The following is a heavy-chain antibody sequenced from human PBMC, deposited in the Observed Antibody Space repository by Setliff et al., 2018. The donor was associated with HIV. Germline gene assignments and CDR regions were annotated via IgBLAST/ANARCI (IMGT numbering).Heavy chain of an antibody. CDR3: ARGPYYYDSSGSVDAFDI. J-gene: IGHJ3*02. CDR1: GGSISSSSYY. CDR2: IYYSGST. D-gene: IGHD3-22*01. V-gene: IGHV4-39*07. Sequence: SETLSLTCTVSGGSISSSSYYWGWIRQPPGKGLEWIGNIYYSGSTYYNPSLKSRVTISVDRSKNQFSLKLSSVTAADTAVYYCARGPYYYDSSGSVDAFDIWGQGTMVTVSS.